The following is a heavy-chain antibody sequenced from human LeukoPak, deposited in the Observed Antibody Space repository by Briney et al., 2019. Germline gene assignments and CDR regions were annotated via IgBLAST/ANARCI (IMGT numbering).Heavy chain of an antibody. CDR3: ARGDRELGGFDY. V-gene: IGHV4-34*01. CDR1: GGSFSGYY. J-gene: IGHJ4*02. Sequence: SETLSLTCAVYGGSFSGYYWSWIRQPPGKGLEWIGEINHSGSTNYNPSPKSRVTISVDTSKNQFSLKLSSVTAADTAVYYCARGDRELGGFDYWGQGTLVTVSS. D-gene: IGHD7-27*01. CDR2: INHSGST.